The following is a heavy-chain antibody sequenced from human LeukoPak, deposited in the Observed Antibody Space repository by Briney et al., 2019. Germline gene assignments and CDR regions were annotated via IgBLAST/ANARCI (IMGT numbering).Heavy chain of an antibody. D-gene: IGHD3-10*01. CDR3: ASFFSMVRGVPFDF. V-gene: IGHV4-38-2*01. J-gene: IGHJ4*02. CDR2: IYHSGST. Sequence: PSETLSLTCAVSGYSISSGYYWGWIRQPPGKGLEWIGSIYHSGSTYYNPSLKSRVTISVDTSKNQFSLQLSSATAADTAVYYCASFFSMVRGVPFDFWAQGTLVTVSS. CDR1: GYSISSGYY.